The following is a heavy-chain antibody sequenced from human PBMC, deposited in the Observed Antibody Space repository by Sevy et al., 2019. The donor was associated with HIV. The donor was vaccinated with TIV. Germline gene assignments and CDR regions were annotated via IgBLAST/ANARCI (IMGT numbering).Heavy chain of an antibody. Sequence: SETLSLTCTVSGGFISSYYWSWIRQPPGKGLEWIGYIYYSGSTNYNPSLKSRVTISVDTSKNQFSLKLSSVTAADTAVYYCARVGYYYGSGSYYPKNYYYYYGMDVWGQGTTVTVSS. CDR3: ARVGYYYGSGSYYPKNYYYYYGMDV. V-gene: IGHV4-59*13. CDR1: GGFISSYY. CDR2: IYYSGST. J-gene: IGHJ6*02. D-gene: IGHD3-10*01.